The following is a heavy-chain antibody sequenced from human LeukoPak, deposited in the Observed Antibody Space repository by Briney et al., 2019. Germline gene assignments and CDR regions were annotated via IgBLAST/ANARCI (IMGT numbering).Heavy chain of an antibody. D-gene: IGHD2-2*01. CDR3: AKDTDIVVVPAARGGAFDI. J-gene: IGHJ3*02. CDR2: ISWNSGSI. V-gene: IGHV3-9*01. CDR1: GFTFDDYA. Sequence: GGSLRLSCAASGFTFDDYAMHWVRQAPGKGLEWVSGISWNSGSIGYADSGKGRFTISRDNAKNSLYLQLNSLRAEDTALYYCAKDTDIVVVPAARGGAFDIWGQGTMVTVSS.